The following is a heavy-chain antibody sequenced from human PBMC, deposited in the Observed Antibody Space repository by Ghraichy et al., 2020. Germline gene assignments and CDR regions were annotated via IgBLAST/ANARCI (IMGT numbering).Heavy chain of an antibody. D-gene: IGHD3-3*01. J-gene: IGHJ3*02. Sequence: SETLSLTCAVYGGSFSGYYWSWIRQPPGKGLEWIGEINHSGSTNYNPSLKSRVTISVDTSKNQFSLKLSSVTAADTAVYYCARAAGVLRFLEWLRPYGVFDSWGQGTMVTVSS. CDR3: ARAAGVLRFLEWLRPYGVFDS. V-gene: IGHV4-34*01. CDR2: INHSGST. CDR1: GGSFSGYY.